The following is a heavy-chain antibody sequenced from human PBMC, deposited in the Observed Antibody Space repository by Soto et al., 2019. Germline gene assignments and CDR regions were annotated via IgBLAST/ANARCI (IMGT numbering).Heavy chain of an antibody. D-gene: IGHD2-2*01. J-gene: IGHJ4*02. CDR3: AKRNGYCSSTSCPYYFDY. CDR1: GFTFSSYA. Sequence: GGSLRLSCAASGFTFSSYAMSWVRQAPGKGLEWVSAISGSGGSTYYADSVKGRFTISRDNSKNTLYLQMNSLRAEDTAVYYCAKRNGYCSSTSCPYYFDYWGQGTLVTVSS. V-gene: IGHV3-23*01. CDR2: ISGSGGST.